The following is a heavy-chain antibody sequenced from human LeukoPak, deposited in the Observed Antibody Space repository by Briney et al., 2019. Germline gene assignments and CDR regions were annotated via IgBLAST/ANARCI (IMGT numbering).Heavy chain of an antibody. J-gene: IGHJ3*02. V-gene: IGHV1-2*02. CDR1: GYTFTAYY. CDR3: ARICGVGYCAFDI. D-gene: IGHD6-25*01. CDR2: INPNSGGT. Sequence: ASVKVSCKASGYTFTAYYMHWVRQAPGQGLEWMGWINPNSGGTNSAQKFQGRVTMTRDTSISTAYMEPNRLRSDDTAVYYCARICGVGYCAFDIWGQGTMVTVSS.